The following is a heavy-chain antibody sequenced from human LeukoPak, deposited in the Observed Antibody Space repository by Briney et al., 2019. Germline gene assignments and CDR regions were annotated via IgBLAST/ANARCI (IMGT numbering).Heavy chain of an antibody. V-gene: IGHV3-21*01. CDR2: IISSSSYI. Sequence: GGSLRLSCAASGFTFSSYTMNWVRQAPGKGLEWVSSIISSSSYIYYADSVKGRFTISRDNAKNSLYLQMDSLRGEDTAVYHCARALEFYYFDYWGQGTLVTVSS. J-gene: IGHJ4*02. CDR1: GFTFSSYT. D-gene: IGHD3-10*01. CDR3: ARALEFYYFDY.